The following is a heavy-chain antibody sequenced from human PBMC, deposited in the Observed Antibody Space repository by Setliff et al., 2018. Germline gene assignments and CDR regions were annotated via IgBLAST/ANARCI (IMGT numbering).Heavy chain of an antibody. CDR2: IYHNGNT. D-gene: IGHD5-18*01. CDR1: GFSLSNGYF. V-gene: IGHV4-61*01. Sequence: SETLSLTCGVSGFSLSNGYFWSWVRQPPGKGLEWIGYIYHNGNTNFNPSLKTRVTMSVDTSKNQFALNLRSVTAADTAVYYCVRDRTAYSYGLDVWGQGTTVTVSS. CDR3: VRDRTAYSYGLDV. J-gene: IGHJ6*02.